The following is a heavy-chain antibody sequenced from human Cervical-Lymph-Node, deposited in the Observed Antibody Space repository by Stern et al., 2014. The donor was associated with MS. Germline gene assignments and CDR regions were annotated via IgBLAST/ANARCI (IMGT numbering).Heavy chain of an antibody. CDR3: ALSSETSDRCYSLGYDL. V-gene: IGHV1-69*01. CDR1: GGTFSKFP. CDR2: IFPVVGTP. J-gene: IGHJ5*02. Sequence: VQLVESWAEVTKPGSSVKVSCKASGGTFSKFPSSWVRQAPGQGLEWMGWIFPVVGTPTYVEEFRGRVTITAYVSTSTVYMELSSLRSDDTAVYYCALSSETSDRCYSLGYDLWGQGTLVTVSS. D-gene: IGHD3-22*01.